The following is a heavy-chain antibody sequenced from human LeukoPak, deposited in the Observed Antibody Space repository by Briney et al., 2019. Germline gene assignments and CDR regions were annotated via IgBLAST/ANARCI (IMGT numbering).Heavy chain of an antibody. Sequence: SETLSLTCTVSGGSISSYCWSWIRQPPGKGLEWIAYLFYSGSTDYNPSLESRVTISVDTSKNQFSLKLRSVTAADTAVYYCATVAVIRGVTYFDYWGQGTLVTVAS. V-gene: IGHV4-59*01. D-gene: IGHD3-10*01. CDR2: LFYSGST. J-gene: IGHJ4*02. CDR1: GGSISSYC. CDR3: ATVAVIRGVTYFDY.